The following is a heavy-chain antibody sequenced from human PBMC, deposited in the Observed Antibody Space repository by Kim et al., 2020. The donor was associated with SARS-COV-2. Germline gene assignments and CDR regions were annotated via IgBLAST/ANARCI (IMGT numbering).Heavy chain of an antibody. Sequence: GGSLRLSCAASGFTFTSYAMHWVRQAPGKGLEWVAVISYDGSNNYYADAVKGRFTISRDNSKNTLFLQMNSLRAEDTAVYYCARAVADLPDYWGQGTLVTVSS. CDR1: GFTFTSYA. CDR2: ISYDGSNN. J-gene: IGHJ4*02. D-gene: IGHD6-19*01. V-gene: IGHV3-30*04. CDR3: ARAVADLPDY.